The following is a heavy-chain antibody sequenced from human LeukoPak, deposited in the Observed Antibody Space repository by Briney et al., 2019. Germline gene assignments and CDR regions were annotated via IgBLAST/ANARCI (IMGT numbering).Heavy chain of an antibody. V-gene: IGHV4-34*01. CDR1: GGSFGGYY. CDR2: INHSGST. D-gene: IGHD5-18*01. Sequence: SETLSLTCAVYGGSFGGYYWSWIRQPPGKGLEWIGEINHSGSTNYNPSLKSRVTISVDTSKNQFSLKLSSVTAADTAVYYCARGTVRYSYGFVDDYWGQGTLVTVSS. J-gene: IGHJ4*02. CDR3: ARGTVRYSYGFVDDY.